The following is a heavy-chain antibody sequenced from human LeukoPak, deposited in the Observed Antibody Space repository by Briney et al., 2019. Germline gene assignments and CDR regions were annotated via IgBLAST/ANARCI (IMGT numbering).Heavy chain of an antibody. CDR1: GFTFCSYA. D-gene: IGHD3-9*01. V-gene: IGHV3-23*01. CDR3: ARSPYNYDILTGDDY. J-gene: IGHJ4*02. CDR2: ISGSGGST. Sequence: GGSLRLSCAASGFTFCSYAMNWVRQAPGKGLEWVSAISGSGGSTYHADSVKGRFIISRDNSKNTLYLQMNSLRAEDTAVYYCARSPYNYDILTGDDYWGQGAVVTVSS.